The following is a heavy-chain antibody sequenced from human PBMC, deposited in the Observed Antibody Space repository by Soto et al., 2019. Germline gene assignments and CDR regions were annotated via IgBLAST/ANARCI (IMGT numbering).Heavy chain of an antibody. CDR3: AKVTNYYGSGSFGGWFAP. Sequence: EVQLLESGGGLVQPGGSLRLSCAASGFTFSSYAMSWVRQAPGKGLEWVSGISGSGGSTYYADSVKGRFTISRDNSKNTLYLQMNSLRAEDTAVYYCAKVTNYYGSGSFGGWFAPWGQGTLVTVSS. J-gene: IGHJ5*02. V-gene: IGHV3-23*01. CDR1: GFTFSSYA. D-gene: IGHD3-10*01. CDR2: ISGSGGST.